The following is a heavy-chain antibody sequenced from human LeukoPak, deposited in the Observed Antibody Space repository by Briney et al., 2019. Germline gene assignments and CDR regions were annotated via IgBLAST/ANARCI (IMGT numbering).Heavy chain of an antibody. CDR2: IRYDGSNK. CDR3: AKSSTYCGGDCYSTLGDY. D-gene: IGHD2-21*02. J-gene: IGHJ4*02. V-gene: IGHV3-30*02. CDR1: GFTFSSYG. Sequence: GGSLRLSCAASGFTFSSYGMHWVRQAPGKGLEWVAFIRYDGSNKYYADSVKGRFTISRDNSKNTLYLQMNSLRAEDTAVYYCAKSSTYCGGDCYSTLGDYWGQGTLVPVSS.